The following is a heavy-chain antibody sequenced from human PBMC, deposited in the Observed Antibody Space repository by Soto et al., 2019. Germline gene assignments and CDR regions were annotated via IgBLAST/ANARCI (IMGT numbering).Heavy chain of an antibody. V-gene: IGHV3-23*01. J-gene: IGHJ6*02. Sequence: EVQLLESGGGLVQPGGSLTLSCAASGVTFSRYAMAWVRQAPGKGPEWVSSISGRGASTYYADSVKGRFSISRDNSKNTLYLQMNSLRVEDTAIYYCAKDIRVALWVTTTVGMCCVDVWGQGTTVTVSS. CDR1: GVTFSRYA. CDR3: AKDIRVALWVTTTVGMCCVDV. CDR2: ISGRGAST. D-gene: IGHD6-13*01.